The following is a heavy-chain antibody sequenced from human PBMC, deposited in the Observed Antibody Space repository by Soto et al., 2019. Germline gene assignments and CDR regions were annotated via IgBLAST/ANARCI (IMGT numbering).Heavy chain of an antibody. J-gene: IGHJ5*02. CDR3: ARVGPTGWFDP. Sequence: GASVKVSCKASGYSFTDYYIHWVRQAPGQGLDWMGWINTKTAGTDYAETFQGRVTMTRDTSTNTAYMILGTLTSDDTGVYYCARVGPTGWFDPWGQGTLVTVSS. CDR1: GYSFTDYY. V-gene: IGHV1-2*02. CDR2: INTKTAGT.